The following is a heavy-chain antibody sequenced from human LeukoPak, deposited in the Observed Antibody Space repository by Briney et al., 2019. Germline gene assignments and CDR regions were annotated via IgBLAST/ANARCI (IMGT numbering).Heavy chain of an antibody. Sequence: PGRSLTLSCAASEFTFTTYGMHWVRQAPGQGLEWVAFIYYDGSNIYYADYVKGRFTISRDISKNTLYLQMDSLRAEDTAIYYCARDWKTNSFGHWGQGTLVTVSS. J-gene: IGHJ4*02. CDR3: ARDWKTNSFGH. V-gene: IGHV3-33*01. CDR1: EFTFTTYG. CDR2: IYYDGSNI. D-gene: IGHD1-1*01.